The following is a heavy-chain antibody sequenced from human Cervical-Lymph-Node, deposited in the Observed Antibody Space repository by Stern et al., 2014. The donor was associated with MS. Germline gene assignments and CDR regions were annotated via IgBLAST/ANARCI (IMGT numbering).Heavy chain of an antibody. CDR3: ARDNDDNGMDV. V-gene: IGHV1-69*01. CDR1: GDTLSNFA. CDR2: IIPIFGTT. D-gene: IGHD1-1*01. Sequence: QVQLVQSGAEIKKPGSSVTVSCKTSGDTLSNFAISWVRQAPGHGLEWMGGIIPIFGTTHYAQNFQGRVTITADQSTGTVYMDLSSLRSEDTAVYYCARDNDDNGMDVWGQGTTITVSS. J-gene: IGHJ6*02.